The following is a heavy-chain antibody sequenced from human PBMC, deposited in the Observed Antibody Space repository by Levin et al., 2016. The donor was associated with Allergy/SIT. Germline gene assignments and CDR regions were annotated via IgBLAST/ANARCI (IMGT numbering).Heavy chain of an antibody. CDR1: GFIFGDYA. Sequence: GESLKISCKASGFIFGDYAMSWYRQAPGKGLDWVGLIRIGTYGWTTEDAASVRGRFTISRDDSKSVAYLQMNSLKTEDTAVYYCAILYCGGDCYSDYWGQGTLVTVSS. CDR2: IRIGTYGWTT. D-gene: IGHD2-21*02. J-gene: IGHJ4*02. CDR3: AILYCGGDCYSDY. V-gene: IGHV3-49*03.